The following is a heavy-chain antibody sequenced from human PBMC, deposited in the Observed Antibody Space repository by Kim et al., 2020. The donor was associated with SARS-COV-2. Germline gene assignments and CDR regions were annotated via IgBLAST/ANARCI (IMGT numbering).Heavy chain of an antibody. D-gene: IGHD6-6*01. V-gene: IGHV3-11*05. CDR2: ISSSSSYT. J-gene: IGHJ4*02. Sequence: GGSLRLSCAASGFTFSDYYMSWIRQAPGKGLEWVSYISSSSSYTNYADSVKGRFTISRDNAKNSLYLQMNSLRAEDTAVYYCARARWDSSSSPLNYWGQGTLVTVSS. CDR1: GFTFSDYY. CDR3: ARARWDSSSSPLNY.